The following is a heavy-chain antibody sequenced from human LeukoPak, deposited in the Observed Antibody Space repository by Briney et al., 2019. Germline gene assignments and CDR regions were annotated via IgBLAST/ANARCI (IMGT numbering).Heavy chain of an antibody. CDR3: ARNLYDAYFDY. V-gene: IGHV4-59*01. CDR1: GGSISSYH. Sequence: SETLSLTCTVSGGSISSYHRSWIRQPPGKGLEWIGYIYYSGSTNYNPSLKSRVTISVDTSKNQFSLKLSSVTAADTAVYYCARNLYDAYFDYWGQGTLVTVSS. D-gene: IGHD3-22*01. J-gene: IGHJ4*02. CDR2: IYYSGST.